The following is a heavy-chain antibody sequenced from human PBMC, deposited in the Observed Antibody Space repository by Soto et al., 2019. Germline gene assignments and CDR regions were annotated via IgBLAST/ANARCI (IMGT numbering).Heavy chain of an antibody. CDR1: EFTFSSYE. V-gene: IGHV3-48*03. Sequence: PGGSRRLSCVASEFTFSSYEMNWVRQAPGKGLEWVLYISSSGTTIYYKDSVKGRFTISRDNAKKSLYLQMNSLRAEDTAVYYCVRFGGAAAGPGDYWGQGTLVTVSS. J-gene: IGHJ4*02. CDR3: VRFGGAAAGPGDY. CDR2: ISSSGTTI. D-gene: IGHD6-13*01.